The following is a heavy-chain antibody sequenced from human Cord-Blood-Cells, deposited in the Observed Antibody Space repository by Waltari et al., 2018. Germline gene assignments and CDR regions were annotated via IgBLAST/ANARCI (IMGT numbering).Heavy chain of an antibody. CDR2: INPNSGGT. CDR1: GYTFTGYY. V-gene: IGHV1-2*06. J-gene: IGHJ2*01. D-gene: IGHD2-8*02. Sequence: QVQLVQSGAEVKKPGASVKVSCKASGYTFTGYYMHWVRQAPGQGLEWMERINPNSGGTNDAQKFQGSVTMTRDTSISTAYMELSRLRSDDTAVYYCARVARYCTGGVCYWYFDLWGRGTLVTVSS. CDR3: ARVARYCTGGVCYWYFDL.